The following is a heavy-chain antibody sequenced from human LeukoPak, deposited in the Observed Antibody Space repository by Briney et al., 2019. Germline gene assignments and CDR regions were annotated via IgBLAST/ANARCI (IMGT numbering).Heavy chain of an antibody. J-gene: IGHJ4*02. CDR3: ARDPYGEVFDY. CDR1: GFTFSSYS. V-gene: IGHV3-48*04. CDR2: ISSSSSTT. D-gene: IGHD4-17*01. Sequence: PGGSLRLSCAASGFTFSSYSMNWVRQAPGKGLEWVSYISSSSSTTYYADSVKGRFTISRDNAKNSLYLQMNSLRAEDTAVYYCARDPYGEVFDYWGQGTLVTVSS.